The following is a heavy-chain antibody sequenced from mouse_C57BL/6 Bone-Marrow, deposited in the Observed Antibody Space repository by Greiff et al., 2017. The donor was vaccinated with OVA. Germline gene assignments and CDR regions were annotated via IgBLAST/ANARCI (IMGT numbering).Heavy chain of an antibody. CDR1: GFSFTSYG. J-gene: IGHJ3*01. V-gene: IGHV2-5*01. D-gene: IGHD1-1*01. CDR3: AEGDYGSSYSLAY. CDR2: IWRGGST. Sequence: VQRVESGPGLVQPSQSLSITCTVSGFSFTSYGVHWVRQSPGKGLEWLGVIWRGGSTDYNAAFMSRLSITKDNSKSQVFFKMNSLQADDTAIYYCAEGDYGSSYSLAYWGQGTLVTVSA.